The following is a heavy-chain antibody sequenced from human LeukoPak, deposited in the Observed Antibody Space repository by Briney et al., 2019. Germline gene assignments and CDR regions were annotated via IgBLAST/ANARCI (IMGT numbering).Heavy chain of an antibody. CDR3: ARDFDYGDPFDY. V-gene: IGHV1-18*01. Sequence: ASVKVSCKASGYTFTSYGISWVRQAPGQGLEWMGWISAYNDNTNYAQKLQGRVTMTTDTSTSTAYMELRSLRPDDTAVYYCARDFDYGDPFDYWGQGTLVTVSS. D-gene: IGHD4-17*01. J-gene: IGHJ4*02. CDR2: ISAYNDNT. CDR1: GYTFTSYG.